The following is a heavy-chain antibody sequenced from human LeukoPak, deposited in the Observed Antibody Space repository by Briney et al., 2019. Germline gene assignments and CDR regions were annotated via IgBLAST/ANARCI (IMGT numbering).Heavy chain of an antibody. CDR1: GFTFSRNY. D-gene: IGHD3-22*01. CDR2: VYSNNST. J-gene: IGHJ4*02. V-gene: IGHV3-53*01. CDR3: ARGINMMIVAPGY. Sequence: GGSRRLSCAASGFTFSRNYMTWVRQAPGKGLEWASVVYSNNSTYYADSVKGRFTISRDSSNNTLYLQMNSLGVEDTAIYYCARGINMMIVAPGYWGQGTLVTVSS.